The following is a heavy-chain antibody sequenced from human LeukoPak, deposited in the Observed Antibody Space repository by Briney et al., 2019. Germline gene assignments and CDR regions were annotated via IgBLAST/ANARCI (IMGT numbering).Heavy chain of an antibody. CDR3: ARNNGMDV. V-gene: IGHV3-23*01. CDR1: GFSFSNHA. J-gene: IGHJ6*02. Sequence: PGGSLRLSCAASGFSFSNHAMSWVRQAPGKGLEWVSGISENGGSTPYADSVKGRFTISKDNAKNSLYLQMNSLRAEDTALYHCARNNGMDVWGQGTTVIVSS. CDR2: ISENGGST.